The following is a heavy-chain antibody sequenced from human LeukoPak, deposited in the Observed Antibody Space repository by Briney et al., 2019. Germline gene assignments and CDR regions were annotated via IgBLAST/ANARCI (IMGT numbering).Heavy chain of an antibody. D-gene: IGHD5-24*01. J-gene: IGHJ4*02. CDR2: IYYSGST. CDR1: GGSISNYY. Sequence: SETLSLICNVSGGSISNYYWNWIRQPPGKGLEWIGYIYYSGSTNYNPSLKSRVTISVDTSKNQFSLKLSSVTAADTAVYYCARGKNYLDYWGQGTLVTVSS. V-gene: IGHV4-59*01. CDR3: ARGKNYLDY.